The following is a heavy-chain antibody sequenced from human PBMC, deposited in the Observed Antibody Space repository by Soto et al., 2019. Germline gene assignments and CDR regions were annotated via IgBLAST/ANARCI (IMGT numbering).Heavy chain of an antibody. V-gene: IGHV1-69*13. CDR3: ASGYSYDYGMDV. Sequence: GASVKVSCKASGGTFSSYAISWVRQAPGQGLEWMGGIIPIFGTANYAQKFQGRVTITADESTSAAYMELSSLRSEDTAVYYCASGYSYDYGMDVWGQGTTVTVSS. CDR1: GGTFSSYA. D-gene: IGHD5-18*01. J-gene: IGHJ6*02. CDR2: IIPIFGTA.